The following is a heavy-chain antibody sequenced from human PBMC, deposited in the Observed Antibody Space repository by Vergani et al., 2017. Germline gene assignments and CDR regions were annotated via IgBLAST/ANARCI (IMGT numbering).Heavy chain of an antibody. CDR3: ARAHNLCCHSTTSCHSGFDP. V-gene: IGHV4-59*01. Sequence: QVQLQESGPGLVKPSETLSLTCTVSGAAIKDFYWSWFRQPPGQGLEWIGYVYFTGSTTYNSSLKRRVTISMDTSNNQFSLKMTSLTAADTAIYYCARAHNLCCHSTTSCHSGFDPWGQGSLVTVSS. CDR2: VYFTGST. D-gene: IGHD2/OR15-2a*01. CDR1: GAAIKDFY. J-gene: IGHJ5*02.